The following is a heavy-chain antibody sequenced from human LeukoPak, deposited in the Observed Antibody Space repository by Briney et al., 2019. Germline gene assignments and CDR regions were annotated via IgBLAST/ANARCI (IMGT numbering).Heavy chain of an antibody. J-gene: IGHJ4*02. CDR3: AAAQDY. CDR1: GGSFSGYY. V-gene: IGHV4-34*01. CDR2: INHSGST. D-gene: IGHD6-13*01. Sequence: PSETLSLTCAVYGGSFSGYYWSCIRQPPGKGLEWIGEINHSGSTNYNPSLKSRVTISVDTSKNQFSLKLSSMTAADTAVYYCAAAQDYWGQGTLVTVSS.